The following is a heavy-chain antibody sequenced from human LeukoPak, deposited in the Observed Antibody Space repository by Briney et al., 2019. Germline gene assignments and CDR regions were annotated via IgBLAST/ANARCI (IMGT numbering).Heavy chain of an antibody. CDR2: IYSGGSP. V-gene: IGHV3-53*01. D-gene: IGHD3-22*01. CDR3: AREQYYYDSSGYYIDY. J-gene: IGHJ4*02. Sequence: GGSLRLSCAASEFIVSNTYMTWVRQAPGKGLEWVSLIYSGGSPHYADSVKGRFTISRDDSKNTLYLQMNSLRAEDTAVYYCAREQYYYDSSGYYIDYWGQGTLVTVSS. CDR1: EFIVSNTY.